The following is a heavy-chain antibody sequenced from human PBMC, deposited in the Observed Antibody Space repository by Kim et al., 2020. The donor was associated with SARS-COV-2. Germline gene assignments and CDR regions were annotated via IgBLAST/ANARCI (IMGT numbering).Heavy chain of an antibody. CDR3: APEDYDILTGPPPFDY. D-gene: IGHD3-9*01. Sequence: SLKGRFTISRANAKNTLYLQMNSLRAEDTAVYYCAPEDYDILTGPPPFDYWGQGTLVTVSS. V-gene: IGHV3-74*01. J-gene: IGHJ4*02.